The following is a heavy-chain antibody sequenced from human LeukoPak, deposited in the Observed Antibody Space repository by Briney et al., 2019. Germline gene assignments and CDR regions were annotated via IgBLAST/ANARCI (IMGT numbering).Heavy chain of an antibody. CDR2: ILPSGGEI. D-gene: IGHD2/OR15-2a*01. CDR3: ATYRQVLLPFES. Sequence: ETLSLTCTVSGGSISSYYWSWIRQPPGKGLEWVSSILPSGGEIHYADSVRGRFTISRDNSKSTLSLQMNSLRAEDTAIYYCATYRQVLLPFESWGQGTLVTVSS. V-gene: IGHV3-23*01. CDR1: GGSISSYY. J-gene: IGHJ4*02.